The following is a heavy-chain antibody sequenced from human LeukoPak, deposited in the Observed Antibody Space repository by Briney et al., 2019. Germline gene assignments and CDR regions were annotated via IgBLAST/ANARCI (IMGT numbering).Heavy chain of an antibody. Sequence: SETLSLTCTVSGGSIGSYYWSWIRQPAGKGLEWIGRIYTSGSTNYNPSLKSRVTMSVDTSKNQFSLKLSSVTAADTAVYYCARGTPQGGSSGCYYGDWGQGTLVTVSS. D-gene: IGHD3-22*01. CDR2: IYTSGST. J-gene: IGHJ4*02. CDR3: ARGTPQGGSSGCYYGD. CDR1: GGSIGSYY. V-gene: IGHV4-4*07.